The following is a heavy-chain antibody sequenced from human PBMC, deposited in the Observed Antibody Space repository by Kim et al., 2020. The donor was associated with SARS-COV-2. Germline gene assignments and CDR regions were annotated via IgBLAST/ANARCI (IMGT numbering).Heavy chain of an antibody. Sequence: NSNSSRKSRLTMSADTSKNHFSLKLNSVTAADTAMYYCARGDSRGHAFEIWGQGTLVTVSS. J-gene: IGHJ3*02. V-gene: IGHV4-34*01. D-gene: IGHD3-22*01. CDR3: ARGDSRGHAFEI.